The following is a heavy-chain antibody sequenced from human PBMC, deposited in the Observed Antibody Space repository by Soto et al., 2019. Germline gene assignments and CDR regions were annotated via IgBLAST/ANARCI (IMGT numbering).Heavy chain of an antibody. J-gene: IGHJ6*02. D-gene: IGHD1-1*01. Sequence: GGSLRLSCAASGFTFSDFYMSWIRQAPGKGLEWVSHISSSASTLYYAESVKGRFTISRDNAKNSLYLQMNSLRADDTAIYYCARRQKFSLVYNHHGLDVWGQGTTVTVSS. CDR1: GFTFSDFY. CDR3: ARRQKFSLVYNHHGLDV. V-gene: IGHV3-11*01. CDR2: ISSSASTL.